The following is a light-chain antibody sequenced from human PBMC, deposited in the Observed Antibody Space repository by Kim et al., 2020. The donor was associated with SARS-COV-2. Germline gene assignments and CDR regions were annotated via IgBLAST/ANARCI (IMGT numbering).Light chain of an antibody. Sequence: GDRVTITCRASQGITNSLAWYQQKPGKVPQLLIYAASALQSGVPSRFSGSGSGTDFTPTISSLQPEDVATYYCQKYNSAPWTFGQGTKG. V-gene: IGKV1-27*01. CDR1: QGITNS. CDR2: AAS. J-gene: IGKJ1*01. CDR3: QKYNSAPWT.